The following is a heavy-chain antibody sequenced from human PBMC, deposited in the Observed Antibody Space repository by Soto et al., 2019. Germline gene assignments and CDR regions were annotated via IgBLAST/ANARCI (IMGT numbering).Heavy chain of an antibody. CDR3: ARYSVTTPFDI. Sequence: SETLSLTCTVSGGSISSYYWSWIRQPPGKGLEWIGYIYYSGSTNYNPSLKSRVTISVDTSKNQFSLKLSSVTAADTAVYSCARYSVTTPFDIWGQGTMVTVSS. V-gene: IGHV4-59*01. CDR1: GGSISSYY. CDR2: IYYSGST. J-gene: IGHJ3*02. D-gene: IGHD4-17*01.